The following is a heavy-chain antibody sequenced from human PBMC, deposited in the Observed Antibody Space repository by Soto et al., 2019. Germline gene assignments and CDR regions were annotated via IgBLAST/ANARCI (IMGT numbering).Heavy chain of an antibody. Sequence: PSETLSLTCTVSGGSISSYYWSWIRQPAGKGLEWIGRIYTSGSTNYNPSLKSRVTMSVDTSKNQFSLKLSSVTAADTAVYYCAGDTPAVCGGGACWGWCTPWGRGPRVSFS. D-gene: IGHD2-21*02. CDR2: IYTSGST. CDR1: GGSISSYY. V-gene: IGHV4-4*07. CDR3: AGDTPAVCGGGACWGWCTP. J-gene: IGHJ5*02.